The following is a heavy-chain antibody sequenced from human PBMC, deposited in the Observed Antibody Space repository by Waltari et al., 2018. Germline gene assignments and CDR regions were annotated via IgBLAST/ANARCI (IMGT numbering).Heavy chain of an antibody. J-gene: IGHJ5*02. D-gene: IGHD3-10*01. CDR3: ARARGVRGGEPSVWCDP. CDR1: GYTFTSYD. Sequence: QVHLVQSGAEVKKPGASVKVSCKASGYTFTSYDINWVRQATGQGLEWMGWMDPNSGNTGYAQKVQGRVTMTRDTSRSTAYLEVSSLRSEETAVDDWARARGVRGGEPSVWCDPWGQGTLVTVSS. V-gene: IGHV1-8*01. CDR2: MDPNSGNT.